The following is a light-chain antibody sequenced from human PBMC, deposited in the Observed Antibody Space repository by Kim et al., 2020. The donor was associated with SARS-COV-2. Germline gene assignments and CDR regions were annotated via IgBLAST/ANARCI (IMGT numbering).Light chain of an antibody. CDR2: DVN. J-gene: IGLJ2*01. V-gene: IGLV2-14*01. CDR3: SSYTTNSVL. Sequence: QSALTQPASVSGSPGQSITISCTGTSSDVGVYNYVSWYQQHPGKAPKLMIYDVNNRPSGVSNRFSGSKSGNTASLTISGLQAEDEADYYCSSYTTNSVLFGGGTKVTVL. CDR1: SSDVGVYNY.